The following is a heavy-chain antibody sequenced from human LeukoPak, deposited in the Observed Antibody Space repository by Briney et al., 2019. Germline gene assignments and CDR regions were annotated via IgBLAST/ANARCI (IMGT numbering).Heavy chain of an antibody. CDR1: GYTFTRYG. Sequence: VASVKVSCKASGYTFTRYGINWVRQAPGQGLEWMGWISGNNGNTHYAQKVEDRVIMTTDTSTSTAYMELRSLRSDDTAIYYCAREYSTTWRVGAFDSWGQGTLVTVSS. D-gene: IGHD2-2*01. V-gene: IGHV1-18*01. CDR3: AREYSTTWRVGAFDS. CDR2: ISGNNGNT. J-gene: IGHJ4*02.